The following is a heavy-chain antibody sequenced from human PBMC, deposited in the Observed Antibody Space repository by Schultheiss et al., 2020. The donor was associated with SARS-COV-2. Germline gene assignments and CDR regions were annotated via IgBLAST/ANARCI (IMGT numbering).Heavy chain of an antibody. CDR3: ARATLYCSSTSCYLDAFDI. Sequence: GGSLRLSCAASGFTFSSYAMSWVRQAPGKGLEWVSAISGSGGSTYYADSVKGRFTISRDNAKNSLYLQMNSLRAEDTAVYYCARATLYCSSTSCYLDAFDIWGQGTMVTVSS. CDR2: ISGSGGST. J-gene: IGHJ3*02. V-gene: IGHV3-23*01. CDR1: GFTFSSYA. D-gene: IGHD2-2*01.